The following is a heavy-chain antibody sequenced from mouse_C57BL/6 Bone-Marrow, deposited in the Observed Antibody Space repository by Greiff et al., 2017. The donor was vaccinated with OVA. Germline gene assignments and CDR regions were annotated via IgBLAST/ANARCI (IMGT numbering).Heavy chain of an antibody. Sequence: VQLKESGPVLVKPGASVKMSCKASGYTFTDYYMNWVKQSHGKSLEWIGVINPYNGGTSYNQKFKGKATLTVDKSSSTAYMELNSLTSEDSAVYYCAREAGTEAWFAYWGQGTLVTVSA. CDR1: GYTFTDYY. CDR3: AREAGTEAWFAY. J-gene: IGHJ3*01. D-gene: IGHD3-3*01. V-gene: IGHV1-19*01. CDR2: INPYNGGT.